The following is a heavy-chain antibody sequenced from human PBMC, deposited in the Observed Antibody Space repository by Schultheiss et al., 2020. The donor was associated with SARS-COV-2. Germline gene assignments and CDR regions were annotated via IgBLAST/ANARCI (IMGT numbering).Heavy chain of an antibody. CDR2: ISWNSGSI. J-gene: IGHJ4*02. D-gene: IGHD6-19*01. CDR3: AREGPYSGCPFDY. V-gene: IGHV3-23*01. CDR1: GFTFSSYA. Sequence: GGSLRLSCAASGFTFSSYAMSWVRQAPGKGLEWVSGISWNSGSIGYADSVKGRFTISRDNAKNTLYLQMNSLRAEDTAVYYCAREGPYSGCPFDYWGQGTLVTVSS.